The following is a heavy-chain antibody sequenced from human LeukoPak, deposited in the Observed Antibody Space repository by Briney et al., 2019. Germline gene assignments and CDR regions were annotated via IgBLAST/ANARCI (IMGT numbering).Heavy chain of an antibody. CDR3: ASAPKFGESGFDY. CDR2: ISSSGSTI. D-gene: IGHD3-10*01. V-gene: IGHV3-48*03. CDR1: GFTFSSYE. Sequence: PGGSLRLSCAASGFTFSSYEMNWVRQAPGKGLEWVSYISSSGSTIYYADSVKGRFTISRDNAKNSLYLQMNSLRAEDTAVYYCASAPKFGESGFDYWGQGTLVTVSS. J-gene: IGHJ4*02.